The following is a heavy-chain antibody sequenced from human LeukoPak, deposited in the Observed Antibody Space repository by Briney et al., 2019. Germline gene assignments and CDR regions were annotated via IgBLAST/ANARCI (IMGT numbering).Heavy chain of an antibody. CDR1: GFTFSSYG. CDR2: IKQDGSEK. Sequence: GRSLRLSCAASGFTFSSYGMHWVRQAPGKGLEWVANIKQDGSEKYYVDSVKGRFTISRDNAKNSLYLQMNSLRAEDTAVYYCARASPYSSSWYDYYYYGMDVWGQGTTVTVSS. D-gene: IGHD6-13*01. V-gene: IGHV3-7*01. J-gene: IGHJ6*02. CDR3: ARASPYSSSWYDYYYYGMDV.